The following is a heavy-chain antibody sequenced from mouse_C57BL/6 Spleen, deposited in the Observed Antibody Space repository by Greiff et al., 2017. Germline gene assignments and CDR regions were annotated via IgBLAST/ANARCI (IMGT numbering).Heavy chain of an antibody. J-gene: IGHJ4*01. Sequence: EVMLVESGGGLVQPGGSLKLSCAASGFTFSDYYMYWVRQTPEKRLEWVAYISNGGGSTYYPDTVKGRFTISRDNAKNTLYLQMSRLKSEDTAMYYCARDTTVVERYYAMDYWGQGTSVTVSS. CDR3: ARDTTVVERYYAMDY. D-gene: IGHD1-1*01. CDR1: GFTFSDYY. V-gene: IGHV5-12*01. CDR2: ISNGGGST.